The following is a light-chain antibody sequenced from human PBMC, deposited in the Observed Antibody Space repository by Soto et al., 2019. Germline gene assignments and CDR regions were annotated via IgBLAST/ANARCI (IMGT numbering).Light chain of an antibody. CDR2: GAS. J-gene: IGKJ1*01. CDR1: QSVSSN. V-gene: IGKV3-15*01. Sequence: EIVMTQSPATLSVSPGERATLSCRASQSVSSNLAWYQQKPGQAPRLLIYGASTRATGIPARFSGSGSGTEFPPTISSLKSEVFPVYYCQQYHTWPPRGTFGQGTKGEIK. CDR3: QQYHTWPPRGT.